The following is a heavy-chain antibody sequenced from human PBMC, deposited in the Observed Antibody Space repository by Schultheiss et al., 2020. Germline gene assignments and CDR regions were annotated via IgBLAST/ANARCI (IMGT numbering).Heavy chain of an antibody. CDR3: ARDSKGGTHYYYMDV. V-gene: IGHV3-30*02. J-gene: IGHJ6*03. CDR1: GFTFSSYG. Sequence: GGSLRLSCAASGFTFSSYGMHWVRQAPGKGLEWVAFIRYDGSNKYYADSVKGRFTISRDNAKKSLYLRMNSLRAEDTAVYYCARDSKGGTHYYYMDVWGKGTTVTVSS. D-gene: IGHD3-16*01. CDR2: IRYDGSNK.